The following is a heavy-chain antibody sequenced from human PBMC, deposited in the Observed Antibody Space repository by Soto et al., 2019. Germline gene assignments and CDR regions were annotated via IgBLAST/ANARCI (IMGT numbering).Heavy chain of an antibody. V-gene: IGHV4-31*03. D-gene: IGHD3-22*01. Sequence: SETLSLTCTVSGGSISSGGYYWNWIRQHPGKGLEWIGYIYYSGSTYYNPSLKSRATISVDTSKNQFSLKLSSVTAADTAVYYCARDRGIVMGTFDYWGQGTMV. CDR3: ARDRGIVMGTFDY. CDR2: IYYSGST. CDR1: GGSISSGGYY. J-gene: IGHJ4*02.